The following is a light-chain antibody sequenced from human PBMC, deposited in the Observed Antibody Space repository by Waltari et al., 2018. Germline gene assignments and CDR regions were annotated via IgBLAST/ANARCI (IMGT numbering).Light chain of an antibody. CDR3: QQYNEWPYT. Sequence: ETIMTQSPATLSVSPGESATLSCRASKSIGSNLAWYQQTPGQAPRLLIYVTSSRSTGIPGRFFGAGSGTDFTLTISSLQSEDFGVYYCQQYNEWPYTFGQGTKVDLK. J-gene: IGKJ2*01. V-gene: IGKV3-15*01. CDR2: VTS. CDR1: KSIGSN.